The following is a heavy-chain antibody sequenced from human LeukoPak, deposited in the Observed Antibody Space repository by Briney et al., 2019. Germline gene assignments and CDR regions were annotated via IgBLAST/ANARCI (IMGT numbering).Heavy chain of an antibody. Sequence: SETLSLTCTVSGGSISSCYWSWIRQPAGKGLEWIGRIYTSGSTNYNPSLKSRVTMSVDTSKNQFSLKLSSVTAADTAVYYCARDPADYEAAHEGNWFDPWGQGTLVTVSS. CDR2: IYTSGST. J-gene: IGHJ5*02. CDR1: GGSISSCY. CDR3: ARDPADYEAAHEGNWFDP. D-gene: IGHD3-22*01. V-gene: IGHV4-4*07.